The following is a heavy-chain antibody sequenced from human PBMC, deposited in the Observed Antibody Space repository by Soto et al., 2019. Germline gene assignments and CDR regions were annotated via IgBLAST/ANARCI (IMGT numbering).Heavy chain of an antibody. J-gene: IGHJ3*02. V-gene: IGHV1-69*10. CDR3: ARDRDGYKVAFDI. CDR2: IIPILGIA. D-gene: IGHD5-12*01. CDR1: GGTFSSYA. Sequence: ASVKVSCKASGGTFSSYAISWVRQAPGQGLEWMGGIIPILGIANYAQKFQGRVTITADKSTRTAYMALSSLRSEDTAWYYCARDRDGYKVAFDIWGQGTMVTVSS.